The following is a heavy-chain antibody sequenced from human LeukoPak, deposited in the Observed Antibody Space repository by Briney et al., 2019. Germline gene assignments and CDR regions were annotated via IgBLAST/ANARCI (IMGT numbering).Heavy chain of an antibody. CDR2: IKSDGRMT. Sequence: GGSLRVSCAASGFSFSSYWMDWVRQAPGKGLVWVSGIKSDGRMTRYAESVKGRFTISRDNAKNTLYLQMNTLRAEDTAVYYCARVGSTDSPHAFDIWGQGTTVTVSS. CDR3: ARVGSTDSPHAFDI. CDR1: GFSFSSYW. V-gene: IGHV3-74*01. J-gene: IGHJ3*02. D-gene: IGHD3-22*01.